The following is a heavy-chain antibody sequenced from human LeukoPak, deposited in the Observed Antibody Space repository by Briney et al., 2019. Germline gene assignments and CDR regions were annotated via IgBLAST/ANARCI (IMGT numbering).Heavy chain of an antibody. CDR2: IWHDGSHK. CDR1: GFAFNTYA. CDR3: ARGGYQLLSPAGY. D-gene: IGHD2-2*01. Sequence: AGGSLRLSCAAFGFAFNTYAMHWVRQAPGQGLEWVALIWHDGSHKFYSNSVRGQFTISRDNSKNTLYLQMNSLRAEDTAVYYCARGGYQLLSPAGYWGQGTLVTVSS. V-gene: IGHV3-30*02. J-gene: IGHJ4*02.